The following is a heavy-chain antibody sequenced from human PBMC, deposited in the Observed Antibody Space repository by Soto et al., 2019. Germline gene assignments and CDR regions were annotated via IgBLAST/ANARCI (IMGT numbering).Heavy chain of an antibody. Sequence: QVQLVQSGAEVKKPGSSVKVSCKASGGTFGSYAISWVRQAPGQGLEWMGGIIPIFGTANYAQKFQGRVTITADESTSTAYMELSSLRSEDTAVYYCASLVGATNFYYYGMDVWGQGTTVTVSS. CDR3: ASLVGATNFYYYGMDV. CDR1: GGTFGSYA. V-gene: IGHV1-69*01. J-gene: IGHJ6*02. CDR2: IIPIFGTA. D-gene: IGHD1-26*01.